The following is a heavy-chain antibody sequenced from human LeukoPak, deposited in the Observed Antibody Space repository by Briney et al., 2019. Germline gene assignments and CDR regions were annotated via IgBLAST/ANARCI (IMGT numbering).Heavy chain of an antibody. CDR3: ARGRSCTNGVCYSEVVY. CDR1: GGSISSGGYY. Sequence: SETLSLTCTVSGGSISSGGYYWSWIRQHPGKGLEWIGYIYYSGSTYYNPSLKSRVTISVDMSKNQFSLKLSSVTAADTAVYYCARGRSCTNGVCYSEVVYWGQGTLVTVSS. CDR2: IYYSGST. J-gene: IGHJ4*02. D-gene: IGHD2-8*01. V-gene: IGHV4-31*03.